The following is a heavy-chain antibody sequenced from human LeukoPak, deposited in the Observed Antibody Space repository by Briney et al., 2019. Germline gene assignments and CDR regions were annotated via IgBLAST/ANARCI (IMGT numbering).Heavy chain of an antibody. CDR2: IDPNSGGT. Sequence: ASVTVSCKASGYTFTGYYMHWVRQAPGQGLEWMGWIDPNSGGTNYAQKFQGKVTMTRDTSISTAYMDLSRLRSDDTAVYYCARGVGATDYWGQGTLVTVSS. J-gene: IGHJ4*02. CDR3: ARGVGATDY. CDR1: GYTFTGYY. V-gene: IGHV1-2*02. D-gene: IGHD1-26*01.